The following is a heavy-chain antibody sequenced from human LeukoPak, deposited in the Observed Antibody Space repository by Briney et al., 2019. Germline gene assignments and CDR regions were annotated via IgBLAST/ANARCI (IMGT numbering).Heavy chain of an antibody. D-gene: IGHD3-3*01. J-gene: IGHJ5*02. V-gene: IGHV4-39*07. CDR1: GGPISSSSYY. CDR3: ARVDRSVSFSPRHNWFDP. CDR2: IYYSGST. Sequence: SETLSLTCTVSGGPISSSSYYWGWVRQPPGKGLEWIGSIYYSGSTYYNPSLKSRVTISVDTSKNQFSLKLSSVTAADTAVYYCARVDRSVSFSPRHNWFDPWGQGTLVTVSS.